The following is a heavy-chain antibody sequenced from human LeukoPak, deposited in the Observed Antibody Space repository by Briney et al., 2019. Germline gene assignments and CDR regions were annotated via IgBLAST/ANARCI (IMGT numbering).Heavy chain of an antibody. Sequence: SETLSHACAVYGGSFSGYYWSWIRQPPGKGLEWIGEINHSGSTNYNPSLKSRVTISLDTSKNQFSLKLSSVTAADTAVYYCAKTDYYDSSGWSWGHGTLVTVSS. CDR3: AKTDYYDSSGWS. D-gene: IGHD3-22*01. CDR1: GGSFSGYY. V-gene: IGHV4-34*01. J-gene: IGHJ5*01. CDR2: INHSGST.